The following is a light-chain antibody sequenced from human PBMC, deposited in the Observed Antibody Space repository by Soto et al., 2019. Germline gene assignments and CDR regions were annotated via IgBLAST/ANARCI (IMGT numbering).Light chain of an antibody. Sequence: EIVLTQSPGTLSLSPGERATISCRASENIISDYSAWYQLKPGQAPRLLLYAATKRAIGIPDRFSGSGSGTDFTLTISRLEPEDFAVYYCQQYGRSPLFGQGTRLEIK. V-gene: IGKV3-20*01. CDR1: ENIISDY. J-gene: IGKJ5*01. CDR2: AAT. CDR3: QQYGRSPL.